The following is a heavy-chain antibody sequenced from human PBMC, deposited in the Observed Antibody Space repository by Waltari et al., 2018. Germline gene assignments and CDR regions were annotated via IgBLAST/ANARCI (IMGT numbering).Heavy chain of an antibody. Sequence: QLQLQESGPGLVKPSETLSLTCTVSGGSISSSSYYWGWIRQPPGKGLEWIGSIYYSGSTYYNPSLKSRVTISVDTSKNQFSLKLSSVTAADTAVYYCVRDHSSGWYGVEYFQHWGQGTLVTVSS. D-gene: IGHD6-19*01. J-gene: IGHJ1*01. V-gene: IGHV4-39*07. CDR1: GGSISSSSYY. CDR3: VRDHSSGWYGVEYFQH. CDR2: IYYSGST.